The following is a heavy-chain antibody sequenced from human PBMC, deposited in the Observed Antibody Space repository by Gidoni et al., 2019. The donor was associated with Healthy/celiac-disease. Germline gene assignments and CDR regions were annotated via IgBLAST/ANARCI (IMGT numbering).Heavy chain of an antibody. V-gene: IGHV4-34*01. Sequence: QVQLQPWGAGLLQPSETLSLTCAVSGGSFSGSYWSWRRQPQGKGLEWIGEINHGGSTNYNPSLKSRVTISVDTSKNQFSLKLSSVTAADTAVYYCARTVGSGSYYRELYYFDYWGQGTLVTVSS. J-gene: IGHJ4*02. CDR1: GGSFSGSY. CDR2: INHGGST. CDR3: ARTVGSGSYYRELYYFDY. D-gene: IGHD3-10*01.